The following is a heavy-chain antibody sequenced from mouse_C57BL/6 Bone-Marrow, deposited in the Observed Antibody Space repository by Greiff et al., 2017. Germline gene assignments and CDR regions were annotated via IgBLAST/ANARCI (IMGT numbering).Heavy chain of an antibody. Sequence: EVKLLESGPGLVKPSQSLSLTCSVTGYSITSGYYWNWIRQFPGNKLEWMGYISYDGSNNYNPSLKNRISITRDTSKNQFFLKLNSVTTEDTATYYCARGITTVVARYYFDYWGQGTTLTVSS. CDR2: ISYDGSN. V-gene: IGHV3-6*01. CDR3: ARGITTVVARYYFDY. J-gene: IGHJ2*01. CDR1: GYSITSGYY. D-gene: IGHD1-1*01.